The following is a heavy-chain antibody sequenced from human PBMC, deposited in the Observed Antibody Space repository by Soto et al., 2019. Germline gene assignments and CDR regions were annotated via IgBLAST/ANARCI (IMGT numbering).Heavy chain of an antibody. CDR1: GDSINNRSYS. CDR3: ARQRTSVVTQAYFDS. D-gene: IGHD2-21*02. Sequence: SETLSLTCTVTGDSINNRSYSWGWIRQPPGKGLEWIGIIYYSGSTHNNPSLKSRVSMSVDTSKNQFSLKLRSVTAADTALYYCARQRTSVVTQAYFDSWGQGSLVTV. J-gene: IGHJ4*02. V-gene: IGHV4-39*01. CDR2: IYYSGST.